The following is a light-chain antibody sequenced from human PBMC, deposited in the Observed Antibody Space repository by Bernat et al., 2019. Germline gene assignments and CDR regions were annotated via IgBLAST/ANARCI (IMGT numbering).Light chain of an antibody. CDR2: GAF. J-gene: IGKJ1*01. CDR1: QGIDNY. V-gene: IGKV1-16*02. CDR3: QQYNTFPWT. Sequence: DIQMTQSPSSLSASVGDSVTITCRASQGIDNYLACFQQKPGEAPKSLIYGAFTLQSGVPSKFSGSGSGTDFTLTISSLQPEDFATYFCQQYNTFPWTFGQGTKVEIK.